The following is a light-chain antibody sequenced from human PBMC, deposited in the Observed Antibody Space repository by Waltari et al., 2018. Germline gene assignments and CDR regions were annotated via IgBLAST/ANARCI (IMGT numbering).Light chain of an antibody. CDR3: AAWDDGLNGWV. CDR1: RSNIGSNT. CDR2: IDS. Sequence: QSVLTQPPSASGSPGQRVTISCSGSRSNIGSNTVNWYQQIPGTAPKLLIYIDSQRPSGVPDRFSGAKSGTSGDLAISGLQSEDEADYYCAAWDDGLNGWVFGGRTKLTVL. V-gene: IGLV1-44*01. J-gene: IGLJ3*02.